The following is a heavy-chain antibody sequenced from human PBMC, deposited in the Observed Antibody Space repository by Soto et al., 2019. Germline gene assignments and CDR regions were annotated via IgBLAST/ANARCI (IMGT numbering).Heavy chain of an antibody. CDR2: IWYDGSNK. V-gene: IGHV3-33*01. CDR3: ARDHTLLGYCSGGSCYLDY. J-gene: IGHJ4*02. Sequence: GVHRIRQKTGKGLEWVAVIWYDGSNKYYADSVKGRFTISRDNSKNTLYLQMNSLRAEDTAVYYCARDHTLLGYCSGGSCYLDYWGQGTLVTVSS. CDR1: G. D-gene: IGHD2-15*01.